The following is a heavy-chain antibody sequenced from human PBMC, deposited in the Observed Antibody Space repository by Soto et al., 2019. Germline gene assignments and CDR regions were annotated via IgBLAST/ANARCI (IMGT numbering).Heavy chain of an antibody. J-gene: IGHJ3*02. Sequence: DVQLVESGGGLVQPGGSLRLSCAASGFTFSSYSMNWVRQAPGKGLASVPYISSRSSTIYYADSVKGRFTIYRDNAKNSLYLQMNSLRAEDTAVYYCAREGYCSNTSCYLSPSDIWGQGTMVTVSS. CDR1: GFTFSSYS. CDR3: AREGYCSNTSCYLSPSDI. D-gene: IGHD2-2*01. V-gene: IGHV3-48*01. CDR2: ISSRSSTI.